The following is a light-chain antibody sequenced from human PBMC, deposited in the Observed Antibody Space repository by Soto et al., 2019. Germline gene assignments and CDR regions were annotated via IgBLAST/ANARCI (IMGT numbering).Light chain of an antibody. Sequence: IKLTQSPSTLSSSEGAGVTITCRASQGIGNALGWYHQKPGKHPKVLIYCASNLQSGVPPRFSGSGSGTDGTIAISSLQPEDSETYDGLQYSNYPWTFGEGTKVDIK. V-gene: IGKV1-6*01. CDR3: LQYSNYPWT. CDR1: QGIGNA. CDR2: CAS. J-gene: IGKJ1*01.